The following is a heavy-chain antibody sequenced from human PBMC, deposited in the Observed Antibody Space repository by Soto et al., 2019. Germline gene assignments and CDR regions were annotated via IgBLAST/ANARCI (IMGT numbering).Heavy chain of an antibody. V-gene: IGHV4-31*03. Sequence: QVQLQESGPGLVKPSQTLSLTCTVSGDSISRGGYYWNWLRQHPRKGLEWIGYIYHSGSTIYNPSLKSRVNISVDTSKNRLSLELSNVTAADTAVYYCARDGAGAYGLGWFDPWGQGILVTVSS. D-gene: IGHD2-21*01. CDR1: GDSISRGGYY. J-gene: IGHJ5*02. CDR3: ARDGAGAYGLGWFDP. CDR2: IYHSGST.